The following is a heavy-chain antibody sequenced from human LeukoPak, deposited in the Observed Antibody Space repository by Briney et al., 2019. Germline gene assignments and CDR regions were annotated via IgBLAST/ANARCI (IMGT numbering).Heavy chain of an antibody. CDR2: IYHSGST. D-gene: IGHD3-22*01. CDR1: GYSISSGYY. Sequence: SETLSLTCTVSGYSISSGYYWGWIRQPPGKGLEWIGSIYHSGSTYYNPSLKSRVTISVDTSKNQFSLKLSSVTAADTAVYYCASPRGIDYDSSGYSDWGQGTLVTVSS. CDR3: ASPRGIDYDSSGYSD. J-gene: IGHJ4*02. V-gene: IGHV4-38-2*02.